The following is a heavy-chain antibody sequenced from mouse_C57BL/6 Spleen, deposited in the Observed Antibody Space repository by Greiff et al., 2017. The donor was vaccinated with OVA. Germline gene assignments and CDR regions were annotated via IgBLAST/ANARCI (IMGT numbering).Heavy chain of an antibody. CDR1: GYTFTSYW. Sequence: QVQLKQPGAELVRPGTSVKLSCKASGYTFTSYWMHWVKQRPGQGLEWIGVIDPSDSYTNYNQKFKGKATLTVDTSSSTAYMQHSSLTSEDSAVYYCGGGETYDLDYWGQGTTVTVSS. CDR2: IDPSDSYT. V-gene: IGHV1-59*01. J-gene: IGHJ4*01. CDR3: GGGETYDLDY.